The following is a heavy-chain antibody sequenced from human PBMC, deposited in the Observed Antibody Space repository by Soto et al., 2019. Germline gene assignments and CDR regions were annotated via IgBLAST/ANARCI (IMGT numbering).Heavy chain of an antibody. CDR3: MLGSGWKDFDY. Sequence: SETLSLTCSVSGVSTSRHYWGGIRQPPGKGEEGIGNIYYRGSTYYNPSLKSRVTLSVDTSKNQFSLKLSSVTAADTAVYYCMLGSGWKDFDYWGQGTLVTVSS. CDR2: IYYRGST. CDR1: GVSTSRHY. V-gene: IGHV4-39*01. J-gene: IGHJ4*02. D-gene: IGHD3-22*01.